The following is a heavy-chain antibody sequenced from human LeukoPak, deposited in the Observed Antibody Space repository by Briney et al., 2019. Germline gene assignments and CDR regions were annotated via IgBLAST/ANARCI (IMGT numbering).Heavy chain of an antibody. Sequence: SLRLSCVASGFTFTNYAMSWVRQAPGKGLEWVSYISSSGRTIYYADSVEGRFTISRDNAKNSLYLQMNSLRAEDTAVYYCAREGDFWSGPSGYFDNWGQGTLVTVSS. D-gene: IGHD3-3*01. CDR1: GFTFTNYA. V-gene: IGHV3-48*03. CDR2: ISSSGRTI. CDR3: AREGDFWSGPSGYFDN. J-gene: IGHJ4*02.